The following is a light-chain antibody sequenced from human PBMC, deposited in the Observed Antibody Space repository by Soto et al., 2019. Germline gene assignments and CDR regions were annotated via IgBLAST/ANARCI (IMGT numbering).Light chain of an antibody. V-gene: IGLV2-14*01. CDR1: SSDVGGYNS. CDR2: EVS. J-gene: IGLJ1*01. Sequence: QSALTQPASVSGSPGQSITISCTGTSSDVGGYNSVCWYQQHPGKAPNLMIYEVSNRPSGVSNRFSGSKSGNTASLTISGLQAEDEADYYCSSFTSSRTDVFGTGTKVTVL. CDR3: SSFTSSRTDV.